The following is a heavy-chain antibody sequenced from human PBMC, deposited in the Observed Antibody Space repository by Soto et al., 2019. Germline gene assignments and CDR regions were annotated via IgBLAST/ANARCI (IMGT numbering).Heavy chain of an antibody. D-gene: IGHD1-1*01. CDR2: ISAHNGNT. V-gene: IGHV1-18*01. CDR1: GYTFTSYG. J-gene: IGHJ4*02. Sequence: QVHLVQSGAEVKKPGASVKVSCKGSGYTFTSYGITWVRQAPGQGLEWMGWISAHNGNTNYVQNLQGRVTVTRDTSTSTAYMELRSLRSDDTAVYYCARGRYGDYWGQGALVTVSS. CDR3: ARGRYGDY.